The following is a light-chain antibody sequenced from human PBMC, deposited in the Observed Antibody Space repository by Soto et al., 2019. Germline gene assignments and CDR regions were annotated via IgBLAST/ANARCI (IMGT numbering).Light chain of an antibody. J-gene: IGLJ3*02. V-gene: IGLV4-69*01. Sequence: QPVLTQSPSASASLGASVKLTCTLSSGHSSYAIAWHQQQPEKGPRYLIKLNSDGSHSKGDGIPDRLSGSSSGAERYLTISSLQSEDEADYYCQTWGTGIWVFGGGTQLTVL. CDR3: QTWGTGIWV. CDR1: SGHSSYA. CDR2: LNSDGSH.